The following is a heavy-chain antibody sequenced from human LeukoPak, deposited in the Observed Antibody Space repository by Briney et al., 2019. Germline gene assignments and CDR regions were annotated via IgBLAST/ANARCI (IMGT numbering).Heavy chain of an antibody. CDR2: ISGSGGST. V-gene: IGHV3-23*01. Sequence: GGSLRLSCAASGFTVSSNYMSRVRQAPGKGLEWVSAISGSGGSTYYADSVKGRFTISRDNSKNTLYLQMNSLRAEDTAVYYCANPVLSGSYYKGNWFDPWGQGTLVTVSS. J-gene: IGHJ5*02. CDR1: GFTVSSNY. D-gene: IGHD1-26*01. CDR3: ANPVLSGSYYKGNWFDP.